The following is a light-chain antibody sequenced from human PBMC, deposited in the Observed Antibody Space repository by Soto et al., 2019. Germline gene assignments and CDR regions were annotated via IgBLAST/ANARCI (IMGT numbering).Light chain of an antibody. Sequence: DIQMTQSPSALSASVGDRVTITCRGSQGISSWLAWYQQKPGKAPRLLIYKASSLASGVPSRVSGSGSGTEFTLTISSLQPEDVATYHGQQHTTFGQGTKVEI. CDR3: QQHTT. CDR2: KAS. CDR1: QGISSW. J-gene: IGKJ1*01. V-gene: IGKV1-5*03.